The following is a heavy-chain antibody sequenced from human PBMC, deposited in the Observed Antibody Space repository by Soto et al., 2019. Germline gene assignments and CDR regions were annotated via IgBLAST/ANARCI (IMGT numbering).Heavy chain of an antibody. Sequence: GGALRVSCAAPGFTCISYEMNWVRHAPGKGLEWVSYITYSGSTIYYADSVTGRFTISRDNAKNSLYLQMNSLRAEDTAVYYCARDRSGSYFAVDAFDVWGQGTMVTVSS. D-gene: IGHD1-26*01. CDR3: ARDRSGSYFAVDAFDV. V-gene: IGHV3-48*03. CDR1: GFTCISYE. CDR2: ITYSGSTI. J-gene: IGHJ3*01.